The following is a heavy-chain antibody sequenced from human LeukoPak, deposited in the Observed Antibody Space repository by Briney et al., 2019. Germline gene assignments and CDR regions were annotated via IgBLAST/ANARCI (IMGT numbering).Heavy chain of an antibody. CDR3: AREASARPDY. V-gene: IGHV1-18*01. D-gene: IGHD6-6*01. J-gene: IGHJ4*02. Sequence: GASVKVSCKASGYTFTSYGISWVRQATKKKKKRMGWISAYNGNTNYAQKLQGRVTMTTDTSTSTAYMELRSLRSDDTAVCYCAREASARPDYWGQGTLVTVSS. CDR2: ISAYNGNT. CDR1: GYTFTSYG.